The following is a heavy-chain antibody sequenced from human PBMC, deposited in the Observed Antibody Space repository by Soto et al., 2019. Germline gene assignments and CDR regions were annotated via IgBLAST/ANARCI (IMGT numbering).Heavy chain of an antibody. V-gene: IGHV3-66*01. CDR2: IYSGGST. CDR3: AKDLYYYGSGTMGGYFDY. D-gene: IGHD3-10*01. CDR1: GLTVSSNY. J-gene: IGHJ4*02. Sequence: EVQLVESGGGLVQPGGSLRLSCAASGLTVSSNYMSWVRQAPGTGLEWVSVIYSGGSTYYADSVKRRFTISRDNSKNTLYLKMNSLRAEDTAVYYCAKDLYYYGSGTMGGYFDYWGQGTLVTVSS.